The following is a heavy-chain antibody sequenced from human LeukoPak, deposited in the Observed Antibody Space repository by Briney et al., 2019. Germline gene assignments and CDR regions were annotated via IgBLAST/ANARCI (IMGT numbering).Heavy chain of an antibody. CDR1: GYTFTGYY. V-gene: IGHV1-2*02. CDR2: INPNSGGT. CDR3: ARDPGGTGTITGDDY. J-gene: IGHJ4*02. D-gene: IGHD1-1*01. Sequence: ASVKVSCKASGYTFTGYYMHWVRQPPGQGLEWMGWINPNSGGTNYAQKFQGRVTMTRDTSISTDYMELSRLRSDDTAVYYCARDPGGTGTITGDDYWGQGTLVTVSS.